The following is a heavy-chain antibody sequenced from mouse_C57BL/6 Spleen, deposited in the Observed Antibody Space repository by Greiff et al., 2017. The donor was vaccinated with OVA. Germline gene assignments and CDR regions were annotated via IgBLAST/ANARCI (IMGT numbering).Heavy chain of an antibody. CDR1: GFTFTDYY. D-gene: IGHD2-2*01. J-gene: IGHJ3*01. CDR2: IRNKANGYTT. V-gene: IGHV7-3*01. Sequence: EVKLMESGGGLVQPGGSLSLSCAASGFTFTDYYMSWVRQPPGTALEWLGFIRNKANGYTTEYSASVKGRFTISRDNSQSILYLQMNALRAEDSATYYCARMVTTRFAYWGQGTLVTVSA. CDR3: ARMVTTRFAY.